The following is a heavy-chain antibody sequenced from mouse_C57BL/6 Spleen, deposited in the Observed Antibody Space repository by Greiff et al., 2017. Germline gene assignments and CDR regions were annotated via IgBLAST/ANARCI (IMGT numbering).Heavy chain of an antibody. J-gene: IGHJ1*03. Sequence: EVQLQQSGPVLVKPGASVKMSCKASGFTFNDYYMNWVKQSPGKSLEWIGVINPYNGGTSYNQKFKGKATLTVDKSSSTAYMELNSLTSEDSGVYYCARDYYGSSSYFDVWGTGTTGTVSS. V-gene: IGHV1-19*01. CDR2: INPYNGGT. CDR1: GFTFNDYY. CDR3: ARDYYGSSSYFDV. D-gene: IGHD1-1*01.